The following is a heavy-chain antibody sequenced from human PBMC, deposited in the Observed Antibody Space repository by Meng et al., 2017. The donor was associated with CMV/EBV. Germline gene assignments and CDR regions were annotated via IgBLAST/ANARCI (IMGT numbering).Heavy chain of an antibody. D-gene: IGHD3-10*01. CDR3: ATFYGSGTPDAFDI. J-gene: IGHJ3*02. CDR2: FDPEDGET. Sequence: VRRVQSGGEVKKPGASGKGSCKVPGYTLTELSMHWVRQAPGKGLEWMGGFDPEDGETIYAQKFQGRVTMTEDTSTDTAYMELSSLRSEDTAVYYCATFYGSGTPDAFDIWGQGTMVTVSS. V-gene: IGHV1-24*01. CDR1: GYTLTELS.